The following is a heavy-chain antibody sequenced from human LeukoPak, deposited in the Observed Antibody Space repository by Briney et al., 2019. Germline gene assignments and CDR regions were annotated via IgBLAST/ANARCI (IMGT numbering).Heavy chain of an antibody. CDR3: AKDYVFRYFPI. CDR1: GFPFCSYD. J-gene: IGHJ1*01. Sequence: GGSLTLLCAPSGFPFCSYDMRWARHARGRALEGVSYFSGCGGRTYYAHSEKGRLTLSRDNSKKTLFLQMNSLRAEDTAVYYCAKDYVFRYFPIWGQGTLVTVSS. CDR2: FSGCGGRT. D-gene: IGHD3-9*01. V-gene: IGHV3-23*01.